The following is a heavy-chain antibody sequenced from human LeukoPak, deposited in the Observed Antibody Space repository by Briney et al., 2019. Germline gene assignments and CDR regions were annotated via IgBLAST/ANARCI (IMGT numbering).Heavy chain of an antibody. CDR3: GGRGF. J-gene: IGHJ4*02. CDR1: GGSISSNC. Sequence: PSETLSLTCTVSGGSISSNCWSWIRQPPGRGLEWIGCIYASGTTNYNPSLKGRLTLSVDTSNSRFSLTVTSVTAADTAAYFCGGRGFWGQGTLVTVSS. CDR2: IYASGTT. D-gene: IGHD3-10*01. V-gene: IGHV4-4*09.